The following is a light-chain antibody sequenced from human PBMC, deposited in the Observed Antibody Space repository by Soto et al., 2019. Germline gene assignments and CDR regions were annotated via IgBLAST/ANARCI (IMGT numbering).Light chain of an antibody. CDR2: GAS. V-gene: IGKV3-15*01. CDR3: EQYNSWPPLYT. Sequence: EIVMTQSPATLSVSPGEGANLSCRASQSVSHNLAWYQQKPGQAPRLLIYGASTRATGIPTRFSGSGSGTEFTLTISSLQSEDFAVYYCEQYNSWPPLYTFGQGTKLEIK. CDR1: QSVSHN. J-gene: IGKJ2*01.